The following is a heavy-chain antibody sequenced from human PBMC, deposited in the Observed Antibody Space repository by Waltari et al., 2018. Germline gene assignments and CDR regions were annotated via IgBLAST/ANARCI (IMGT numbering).Heavy chain of an antibody. CDR1: GFTFSSYS. CDR3: ARGPRVLGAAYFDY. V-gene: IGHV3-48*01. D-gene: IGHD2-15*01. CDR2: ISSSSSTR. Sequence: EVQLVESGGGLVQPGGSLRLSCAASGFTFSSYSMNWVRQAPGKGLEWGSYISSSSSTRYYADSLKGRFTISRDNAKNSLYLQMNSLRAEDTAVYYCARGPRVLGAAYFDYWGQGTLVTVSS. J-gene: IGHJ4*02.